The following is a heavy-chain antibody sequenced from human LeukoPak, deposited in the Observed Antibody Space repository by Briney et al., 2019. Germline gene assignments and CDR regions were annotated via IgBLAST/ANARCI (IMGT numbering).Heavy chain of an antibody. CDR1: GGSISSYY. J-gene: IGHJ3*02. V-gene: IGHV4-59*01. CDR2: IYYSGST. CDR3: ARGGYCSGGSCEGAFDI. D-gene: IGHD2-15*01. Sequence: ASETLSLTCTVSGGSISSYYWSWIRQPPGKGLEWIGYIYYSGSTNYNPSLKSRVTISVDTSKNQFSLKLSSVTAADTAVYYCARGGYCSGGSCEGAFDIWGQGTMVTVSS.